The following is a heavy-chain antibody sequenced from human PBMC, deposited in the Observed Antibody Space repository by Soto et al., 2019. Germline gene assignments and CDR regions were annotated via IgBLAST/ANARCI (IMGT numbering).Heavy chain of an antibody. CDR1: GYTFTSYD. J-gene: IGHJ6*02. CDR2: MNPNSGNT. V-gene: IGHV1-8*01. Sequence: QVQLVQSGAEVKKPGAAVKVSSKASGYTFTSYDINWVRQATGQGLERMGWMNPNSGNTGYAQKFQGRFTMTRNTSISTAYMELSSLRSEDTAVDYCAREKTSYGMDVWGQGTTVTVSS. CDR3: AREKTSYGMDV.